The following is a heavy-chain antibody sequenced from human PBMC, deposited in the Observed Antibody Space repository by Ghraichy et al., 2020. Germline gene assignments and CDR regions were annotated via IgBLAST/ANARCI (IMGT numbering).Heavy chain of an antibody. V-gene: IGHV4-39*01. CDR3: ARHWGIGVADQFAFDI. J-gene: IGHJ3*02. Sequence: SETLSLTCSVSGDSISSSNYYWAWIRQPPGKGLEWIGSVYYSGRTYYNPSLKGRVTMSVDTSEKQFSLKMNSVTAADTAMYYCARHWGIGVADQFAFDIWGQGTMVTVSS. CDR1: GDSISSSNYY. D-gene: IGHD6-19*01. CDR2: VYYSGRT.